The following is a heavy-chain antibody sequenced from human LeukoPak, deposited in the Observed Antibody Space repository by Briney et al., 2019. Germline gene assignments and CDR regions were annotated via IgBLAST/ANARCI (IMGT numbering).Heavy chain of an antibody. Sequence: PGGSLRLSCAASGFTFISSAMNWVRQAPGKGLEWVSAISGSGGSTYYADSVKGRFTISRDNSKNTLYLQMNSLRPEDTAVYYCARGREIKYYDYEWGKNFYTKVFDIWGQGTAVIVS. D-gene: IGHD3-16*01. V-gene: IGHV3-23*01. CDR3: ARGREIKYYDYEWGKNFYTKVFDI. J-gene: IGHJ3*02. CDR1: GFTFISSA. CDR2: ISGSGGST.